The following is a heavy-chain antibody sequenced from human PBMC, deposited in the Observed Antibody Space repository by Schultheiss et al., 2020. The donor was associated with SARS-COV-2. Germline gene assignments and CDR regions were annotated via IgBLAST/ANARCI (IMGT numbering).Heavy chain of an antibody. V-gene: IGHV4-61*05. D-gene: IGHD1-26*01. CDR3: ARGGGSYFSGDAFDI. CDR1: GGSISSSSYY. CDR2: IYYSGST. J-gene: IGHJ3*02. Sequence: SQTLSLTCTVSGGSISSSSYYWSWIRQPPGKGLEWIGYIYYSGSTNYNPSLKSRVTISVDTSKNQFSLKLSSVTAADTAVYYCARGGGSYFSGDAFDIWGQGTMVTVSS.